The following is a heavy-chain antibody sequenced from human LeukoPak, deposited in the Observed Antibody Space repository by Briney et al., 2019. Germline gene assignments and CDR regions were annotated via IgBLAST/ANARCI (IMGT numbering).Heavy chain of an antibody. J-gene: IGHJ4*02. CDR1: GFTFSSYA. D-gene: IGHD5-18*01. CDR3: ARSGIQLWTGYFDY. Sequence: PGGSLGLSCAASGFTFSSYAMHWVRQAPGKGLEWVAVISYDGSNKYYADSVKGRFTISRDNSKNTLYLQMNSLRAEDTAVYYCARSGIQLWTGYFDYWGQGTLVTVSS. CDR2: ISYDGSNK. V-gene: IGHV3-30-3*01.